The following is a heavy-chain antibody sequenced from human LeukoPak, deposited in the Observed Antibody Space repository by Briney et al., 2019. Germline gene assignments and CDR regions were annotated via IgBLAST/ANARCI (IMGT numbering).Heavy chain of an antibody. CDR3: ARDSRVRGALGLDY. V-gene: IGHV4-31*03. Sequence: SSQTLSLTCTVSGGSISRGGYYWSWLRQHPGKGLEWIGYIYYSGSTYYNPSLKSRVTISVDTSKNQFSLKLSSVTAADTAVYYCARDSRVRGALGLDYWGQGTLVTVSS. D-gene: IGHD3-10*01. CDR2: IYYSGST. CDR1: GGSISRGGYY. J-gene: IGHJ4*02.